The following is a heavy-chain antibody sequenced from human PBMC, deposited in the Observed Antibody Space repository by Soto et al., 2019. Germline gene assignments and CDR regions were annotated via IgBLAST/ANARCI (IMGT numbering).Heavy chain of an antibody. Sequence: QVLLQESRPGLVKPSHTLSLTCSVSGGSISSGNYYWSWIRQPPGKGLEWIGCIHYSGSTYYNPSLQSRVTISFDTSKNQVPLKLNSMTAAATAVYYCARDAAVGAGGLDYWGQGTLVTVSS. CDR2: IHYSGST. D-gene: IGHD6-13*01. CDR1: GGSISSGNYY. V-gene: IGHV4-30-4*01. CDR3: ARDAAVGAGGLDY. J-gene: IGHJ4*02.